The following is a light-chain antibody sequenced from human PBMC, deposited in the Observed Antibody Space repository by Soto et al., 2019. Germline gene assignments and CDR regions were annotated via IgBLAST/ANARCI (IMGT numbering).Light chain of an antibody. Sequence: QSVLTQPPSVSGAPGQRVTISCSGSSSNIGAPYDVHWYQHLPGTAPKLLLSGNDNRPSGVPDRFSGSRSGTSASLAITGLQAEDEADYYCQSYDSSLGAWVFGGGTKLTVL. CDR1: SSNIGAPYD. V-gene: IGLV1-40*01. CDR3: QSYDSSLGAWV. J-gene: IGLJ3*02. CDR2: GND.